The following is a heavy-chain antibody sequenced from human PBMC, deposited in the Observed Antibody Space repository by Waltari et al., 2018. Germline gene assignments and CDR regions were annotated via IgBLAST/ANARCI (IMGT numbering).Heavy chain of an antibody. CDR2: ISGSGGST. D-gene: IGHD2-2*01. V-gene: IGHV3-23*01. J-gene: IGHJ4*02. CDR1: GFTFSSYA. CDR3: AKGCRSTSCYFGY. Sequence: EVQLLESGGGLVQPGGSLRLSCAASGFTFSSYAMRWVRQAPGKGLEWVSAISGSGGSTYYADSVKGRFTISRDNSKNTLYLQMNSLRAEDTAVYYCAKGCRSTSCYFGYWGQGTLVTVSS.